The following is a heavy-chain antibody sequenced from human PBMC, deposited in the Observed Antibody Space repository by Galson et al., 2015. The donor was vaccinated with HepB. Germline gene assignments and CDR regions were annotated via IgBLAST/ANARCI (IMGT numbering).Heavy chain of an antibody. Sequence: SLRLSCAASGFTFSSYGMHWVRQAPGKGLEWVAVISYDGSNKYYADSMKGRFTISRDNSKNTLYLQMNSLRAEDTAVYYCAKVCSSSWGGDYWGQGTLVTVSS. CDR2: ISYDGSNK. CDR1: GFTFSSYG. V-gene: IGHV3-30*18. D-gene: IGHD6-13*01. CDR3: AKVCSSSWGGDY. J-gene: IGHJ4*02.